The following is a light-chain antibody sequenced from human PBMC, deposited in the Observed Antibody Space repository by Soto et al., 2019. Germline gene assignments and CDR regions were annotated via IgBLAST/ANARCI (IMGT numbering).Light chain of an antibody. CDR3: QQYGTSPLT. Sequence: IVLTQSPGTLSLSPGERATLSCRASQSVSGTYFAWYQQKPGQAPRLLIYDVSSRATGIPDRFSGSGSGADFTLTISRLEPEDFAVYYCQQYGTSPLTFGQGTRLE. CDR1: QSVSGTY. CDR2: DVS. V-gene: IGKV3-20*01. J-gene: IGKJ5*01.